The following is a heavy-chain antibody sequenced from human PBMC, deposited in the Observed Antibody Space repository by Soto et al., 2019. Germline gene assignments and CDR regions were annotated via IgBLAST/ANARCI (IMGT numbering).Heavy chain of an antibody. CDR2: IYWDDDN. CDR1: GFSLSTSGGP. CDR3: AHRDRASGGLFDH. Sequence: QITLKESVPPLLKPTQTPSLTSTFSGFSLSTSGGPLGGFRQPPGKAREWLSSIYWDDDNPSSPSLRNRLTITKDTSKNQVVLTMTNLDPVDTATYYCAHRDRASGGLFDHWGQGILVTVSS. V-gene: IGHV2-5*02. D-gene: IGHD3-10*01. J-gene: IGHJ4*02.